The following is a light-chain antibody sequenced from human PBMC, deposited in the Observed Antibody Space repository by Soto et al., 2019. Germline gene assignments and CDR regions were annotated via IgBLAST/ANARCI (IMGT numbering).Light chain of an antibody. CDR1: SNDIGEYHY. V-gene: IGLV2-8*01. Sequence: QSALTQPPSASGSPGQSVTIPCTGTSNDIGEYHYVSWYQQHPGKAPKLMIYEVTHRPSGVPHRFSGSKSGNTASLTVSGLQPEDEADYYCTSYAGSDNPVLFGGGTKLTVL. J-gene: IGLJ2*01. CDR2: EVT. CDR3: TSYAGSDNPVL.